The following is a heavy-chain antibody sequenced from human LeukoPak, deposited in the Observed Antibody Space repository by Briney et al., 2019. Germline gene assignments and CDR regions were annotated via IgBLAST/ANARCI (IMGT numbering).Heavy chain of an antibody. V-gene: IGHV1-18*04. CDR1: GYTFTGYY. D-gene: IGHD3-10*01. Sequence: ASVKVSCKASGYTFTGYYMHWVRQAPGQGLEWMGWISAYNGNTNYAQKLQGRVTMTTDTSTSTAYMELRSLRSDDTAVYYCARGRYLWFGEFGANWFDPWGQGTLVTVSS. CDR3: ARGRYLWFGEFGANWFDP. J-gene: IGHJ5*02. CDR2: ISAYNGNT.